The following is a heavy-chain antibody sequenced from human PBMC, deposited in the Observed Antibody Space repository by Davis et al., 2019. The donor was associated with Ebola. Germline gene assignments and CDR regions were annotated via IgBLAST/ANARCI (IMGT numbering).Heavy chain of an antibody. V-gene: IGHV4-30-2*01. D-gene: IGHD3-10*01. Sequence: SETLSLTCAVSGGSISSGGYSWSWIRQPPGKGLEWIGYIYHSGSTYYNPSFKSRVTISVDRSKNQFSLKLSSVTAADTAVYYCARERPMVRGTWYGMDVWGQGTTVTVSS. CDR2: IYHSGST. CDR3: ARERPMVRGTWYGMDV. CDR1: GGSISSGGYS. J-gene: IGHJ6*02.